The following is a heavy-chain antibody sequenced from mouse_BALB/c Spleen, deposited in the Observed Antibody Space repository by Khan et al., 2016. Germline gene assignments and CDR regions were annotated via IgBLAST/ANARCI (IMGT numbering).Heavy chain of an antibody. Sequence: QVQLQQPGAELVRPGASVKLSCKASGHPFTTYWMNWFKQRPEQGLEWIGRIDPYDSETHSDQKFKDKAILTVDKSSSTAFMQLSSLTSEDSAVYYCARGSKVFDYWGQGTTLTVSS. CDR2: IDPYDSET. J-gene: IGHJ2*01. CDR3: ARGSKVFDY. V-gene: IGHV1-52*01. CDR1: GHPFTTYW.